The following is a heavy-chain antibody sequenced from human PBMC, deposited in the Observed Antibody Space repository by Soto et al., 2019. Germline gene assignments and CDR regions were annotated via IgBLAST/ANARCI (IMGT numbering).Heavy chain of an antibody. CDR3: AGANLAEGYCSSTSCYSRRTEAFDI. J-gene: IGHJ3*02. CDR1: GGSISSGGYY. D-gene: IGHD2-2*01. Sequence: QVQLQESGPGLVKPSQTLSLTCTVSGGSISSGGYYWSWIRQHPGKGLEWIGYIYYSGSTYYNPSLNGRASISVDTSNNQFSLKLSSVTDADTDVYYCAGANLAEGYCSSTSCYSRRTEAFDIWGQGTMVTVSS. V-gene: IGHV4-31*03. CDR2: IYYSGST.